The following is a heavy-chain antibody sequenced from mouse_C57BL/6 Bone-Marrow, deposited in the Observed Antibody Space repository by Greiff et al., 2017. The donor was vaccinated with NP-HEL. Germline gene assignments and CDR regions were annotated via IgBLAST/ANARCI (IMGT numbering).Heavy chain of an antibody. CDR2: IDPSDSYT. J-gene: IGHJ3*01. D-gene: IGHD2-4*01. Sequence: QVQLQQPGAELVMPGASVKLSCKASGYTFTSYWMHWVKQRPGQGLEWIGEIDPSDSYTTYNQKFKGKSTLTVDKSSSTAYMQLSSLTSEDSAVYYGARVYDYDDWFAYWGQGTLVTVSA. V-gene: IGHV1-69*01. CDR3: ARVYDYDDWFAY. CDR1: GYTFTSYW.